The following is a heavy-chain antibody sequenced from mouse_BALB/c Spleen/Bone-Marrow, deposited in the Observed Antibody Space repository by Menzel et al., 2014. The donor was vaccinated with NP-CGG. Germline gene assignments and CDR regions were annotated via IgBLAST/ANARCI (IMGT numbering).Heavy chain of an antibody. CDR1: GFSLTTYGIG. CDR2: IWWTDNE. CDR3: ARATMISTGAMDY. Sequence: ESGPGILQPSQTLSLTCSFSGFSLTTYGIGVGWIRQPSGKGLEWLAHIWWTDNEYYNTALKSRLTISKDTSNNQVFLKIASVDTADTGTYYCARATMISTGAMDYWGQGTSVTVSS. J-gene: IGHJ4*01. D-gene: IGHD2-4*01. V-gene: IGHV8-11*01.